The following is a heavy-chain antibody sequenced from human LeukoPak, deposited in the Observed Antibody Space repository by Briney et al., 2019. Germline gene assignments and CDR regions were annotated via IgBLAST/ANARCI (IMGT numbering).Heavy chain of an antibody. CDR3: ARDISPAVVTPDAFDI. Sequence: GGSLRLSCAASGFTFSSYGMHWVRQAPGKGLEWVAVIWYDGSNKYYADSVKGRFTISRDNSKNTLYLQMNSLRAEDTAVYYCARDISPAVVTPDAFDIWGQGTMVTVSS. CDR1: GFTFSSYG. V-gene: IGHV3-33*01. CDR2: IWYDGSNK. J-gene: IGHJ3*02. D-gene: IGHD4-23*01.